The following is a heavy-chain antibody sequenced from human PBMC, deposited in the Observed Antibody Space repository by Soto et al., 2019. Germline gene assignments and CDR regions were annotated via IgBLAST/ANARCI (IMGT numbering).Heavy chain of an antibody. CDR2: ISAYNGNT. CDR1: GYTFTSYG. CDR3: ARPQIVDRYYDYVWGSYRYTGSSWFDP. V-gene: IGHV1-18*01. Sequence: QVQLVQSGAEVKKPGASVKVSCKASGYTFTSYGISWVRQAPGQGLEWMGWISAYNGNTNYAQKLQGRVTMTTDTSTSTDYMELRSLRSDDTAVYYCARPQIVDRYYDYVWGSYRYTGSSWFDPWGQGTLVTVSS. D-gene: IGHD3-16*02. J-gene: IGHJ5*02.